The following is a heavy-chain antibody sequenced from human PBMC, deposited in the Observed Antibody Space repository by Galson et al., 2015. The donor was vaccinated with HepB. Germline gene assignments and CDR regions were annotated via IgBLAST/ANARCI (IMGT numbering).Heavy chain of an antibody. CDR2: IYSGGST. V-gene: IGHV3-66*01. CDR3: ARDMVERRLVAAKNGVLGGWFDP. J-gene: IGHJ5*02. Sequence: PRLSCAASGFTVSSNYMSWVRQAPGKGLEWVSVIYSGGSTYYADSVKGRFTISRDNSKNTLYLQMNSLRAEDTAVYYCARDMVERRLVAAKNGVLGGWFDPWGQGTLVTVSS. CDR1: GFTVSSNY. D-gene: IGHD2-15*01.